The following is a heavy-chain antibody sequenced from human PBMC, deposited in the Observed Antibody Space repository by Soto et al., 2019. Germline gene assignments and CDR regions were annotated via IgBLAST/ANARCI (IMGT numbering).Heavy chain of an antibody. D-gene: IGHD6-13*01. CDR2: ISTSDGNT. Sequence: QVQLVQSGPEVKKPGASVKVSCKASGYSFTSYGITWVRQAPGQGLEWMGWISTSDGNTNYAQKFQGRVTMTTDTSTSTAYMELRSLRSDDTAVYYCARHASGSIRSWFDPWGQGTLVTVSS. CDR3: ARHASGSIRSWFDP. V-gene: IGHV1-18*04. J-gene: IGHJ5*02. CDR1: GYSFTSYG.